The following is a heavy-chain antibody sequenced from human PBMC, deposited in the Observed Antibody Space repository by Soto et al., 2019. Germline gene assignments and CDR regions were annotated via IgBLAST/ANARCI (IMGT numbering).Heavy chain of an antibody. D-gene: IGHD6-6*01. J-gene: IGHJ6*02. CDR3: AKDHGLRGIAARPSNFPTKYYYYYGMDV. CDR2: ISYDGSNK. V-gene: IGHV3-30*18. Sequence: GGSLRLSCAASGFTFSSYGMHWVRQAPGKGLEWVAVISYDGSNKYYADSVKGRFTISRDNSKNTLYLQMNSLRAEDTAVYYCAKDHGLRGIAARPSNFPTKYYYYYGMDVWGQGTTVTVSS. CDR1: GFTFSSYG.